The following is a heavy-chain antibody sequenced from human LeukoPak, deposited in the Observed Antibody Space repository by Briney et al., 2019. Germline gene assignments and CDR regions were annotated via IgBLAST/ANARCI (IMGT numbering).Heavy chain of an antibody. CDR1: GGSFSGYY. Sequence: SETLSLTCAVYGGSFSGYYWSWIRQPPGKGLEWIGEINHSGSTNYNPSLKSRVTISVDTSKNQFSMKLSSVTAADTAVYYCARVPKPYSSSSGDFDYWGQGTLVTVSS. J-gene: IGHJ4*02. D-gene: IGHD6-6*01. V-gene: IGHV4-34*01. CDR3: ARVPKPYSSSSGDFDY. CDR2: INHSGST.